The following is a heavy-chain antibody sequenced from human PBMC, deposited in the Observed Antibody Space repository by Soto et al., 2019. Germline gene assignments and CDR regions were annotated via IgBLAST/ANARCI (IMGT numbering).Heavy chain of an antibody. CDR3: VSDRGYGHASVPYS. Sequence: QAQLVESGGGVVQPGRSLRLSCAASGFAFSSYGMHWVRQAPGTKLEWVAVISYDGSLQHYSDSVKGGFTISRDNSKNMVLLQRSSLRAEYTAVYYCVSDRGYGHASVPYSWGQGTLVSVSS. CDR2: ISYDGSLQ. CDR1: GFAFSSYG. D-gene: IGHD5-18*01. J-gene: IGHJ4*02. V-gene: IGHV3-30*13.